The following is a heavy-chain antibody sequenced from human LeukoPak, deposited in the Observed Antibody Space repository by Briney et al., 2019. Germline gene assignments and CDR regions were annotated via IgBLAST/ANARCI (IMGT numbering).Heavy chain of an antibody. Sequence: PGRSLRLSCAASGFTFSSYGMHWVRQAPGKGLEWVAVIWYDGSNKYYADSVKGRFTISRDNSKNTLYLQMNSLRAEDTAVYYCARGGFTLALAAAGTSSWFDPWGQGTLVTVSS. D-gene: IGHD6-13*01. V-gene: IGHV3-33*01. J-gene: IGHJ5*02. CDR3: ARGGFTLALAAAGTSSWFDP. CDR1: GFTFSSYG. CDR2: IWYDGSNK.